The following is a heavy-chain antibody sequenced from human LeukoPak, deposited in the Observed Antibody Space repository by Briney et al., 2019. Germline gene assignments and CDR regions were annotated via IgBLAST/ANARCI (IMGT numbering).Heavy chain of an antibody. CDR2: ISVSSTT. D-gene: IGHD2/OR15-2a*01. CDR1: GFAFSSNA. Sequence: AGRSLRLSCAAAGFAFSSNALTWVRQAPGEGLDWVSSISVSSTTYYLDSLKGRFTISKDNSNNALFLQMNSLRAEDTALYYCAKCNLDTCRDGFHSWGQGTMVTVSS. CDR3: AKCNLDTCRDGFHS. V-gene: IGHV3-23*01. J-gene: IGHJ3*02.